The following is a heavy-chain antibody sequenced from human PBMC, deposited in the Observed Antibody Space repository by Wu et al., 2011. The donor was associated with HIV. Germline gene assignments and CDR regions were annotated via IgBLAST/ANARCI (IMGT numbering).Heavy chain of an antibody. D-gene: IGHD1/OR15-1a*01. CDR1: GYTFTGYY. CDR2: INPSGGNT. V-gene: IGHV1-46*01. Sequence: QVQLVQSGAEVKKPGASVKVSCKASGYTFTGYYMHWVRQAPGQGLEWMGMINPSGGNTIFAQKFQGRVTMTRDTATQTVYMDLSNLRSDDAAIFYCARETRGSWSRNLDYWGQGTLVTVSS. CDR3: ARETRGSWSRNLDY. J-gene: IGHJ4*02.